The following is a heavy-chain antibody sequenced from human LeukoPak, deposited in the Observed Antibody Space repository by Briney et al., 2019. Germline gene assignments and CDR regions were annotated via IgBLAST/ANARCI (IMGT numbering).Heavy chain of an antibody. D-gene: IGHD3-10*01. CDR2: IVVGSGNT. Sequence: ASVKVSCKASGFTFTSSAMQWVRQARGQRLEWIGWIVVGSGNTNYAQKFQERVTITRDMSTSTAYMELSSLRSEDTAVYYCAAVRGMVSDAFDIWGQGTMVTVSS. CDR1: GFTFTSSA. CDR3: AAVRGMVSDAFDI. J-gene: IGHJ3*02. V-gene: IGHV1-58*02.